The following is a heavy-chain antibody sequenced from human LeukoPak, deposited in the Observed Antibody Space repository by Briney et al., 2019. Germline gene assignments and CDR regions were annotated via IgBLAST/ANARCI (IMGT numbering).Heavy chain of an antibody. J-gene: IGHJ4*02. CDR1: GGSISNSNYY. D-gene: IGHD3-22*01. CDR3: ARYSSGFYYFDY. CDR2: AHYSGST. V-gene: IGHV4-39*01. Sequence: SETLSLTCSVSGGSISNSNYYWGWIRQPPGKGLEWIGSAHYSGSTHYNPSLKSRVTISVDTSKNQFSLTLTSVTAADTAVYYCARYSSGFYYFDYWGQGTLVTVSS.